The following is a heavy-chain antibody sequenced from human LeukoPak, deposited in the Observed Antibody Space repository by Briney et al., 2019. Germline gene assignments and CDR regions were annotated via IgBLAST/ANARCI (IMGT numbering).Heavy chain of an antibody. J-gene: IGHJ3*02. Sequence: PGGSLRLSCAASGFTFNKFAMSWVRQAPGKGLEWVSGISGSGENTYFADSVKGQFTISRDNSRNTLYLQVNSLRAEDTAVYYCATHRNREPWELLFAFDIWGQGTMVTVSS. CDR1: GFTFNKFA. V-gene: IGHV3-23*01. CDR2: ISGSGENT. D-gene: IGHD1-26*01. CDR3: ATHRNREPWELLFAFDI.